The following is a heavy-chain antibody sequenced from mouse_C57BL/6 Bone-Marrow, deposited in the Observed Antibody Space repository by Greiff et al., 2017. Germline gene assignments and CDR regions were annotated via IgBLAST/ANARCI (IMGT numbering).Heavy chain of an antibody. J-gene: IGHJ3*01. Sequence: DVMLVESGGGLVQPGGSLKLSCAASGFTFSDYYMYWVRQTPEKRLEWVAYISNGGGSTYYPDTVKGRFTISRDNAKNTLYLQMSRLKSEDTAMYYCASPDWYSNPFAYWGQGTLVTVSA. V-gene: IGHV5-12*01. CDR2: ISNGGGST. CDR3: ASPDWYSNPFAY. D-gene: IGHD2-5*01. CDR1: GFTFSDYY.